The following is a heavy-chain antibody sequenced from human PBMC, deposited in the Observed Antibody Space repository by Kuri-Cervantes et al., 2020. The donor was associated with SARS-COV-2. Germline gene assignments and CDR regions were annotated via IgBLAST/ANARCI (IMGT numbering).Heavy chain of an antibody. CDR2: IYPGDSDT. CDR3: ARTFRYCSSTSCYAPFDY. D-gene: IGHD2-2*01. Sequence: GGFLRLSCKGSGYSFTSYWIGWVRQMPGKGLEWMGIIYPGDSDTRYSPSFQGQVTISADKSISTAYLQWSSLKASDTAMYYCARTFRYCSSTSCYAPFDYWGQGTLVTVSS. CDR1: GYSFTSYW. J-gene: IGHJ4*02. V-gene: IGHV5-51*01.